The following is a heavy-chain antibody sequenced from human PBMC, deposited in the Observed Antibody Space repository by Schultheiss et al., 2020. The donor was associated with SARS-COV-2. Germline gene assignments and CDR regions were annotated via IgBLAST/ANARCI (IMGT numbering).Heavy chain of an antibody. CDR3: ARGPESGAFDV. CDR1: GFTFSSYA. CDR2: VSSDLPNK. Sequence: GGSLGLSCAASGFTFSSYAMSWLRQAPGKGLEWLADVSSDLPNKYYADSVKGRFTVSRDNSKNTLYLQLSSLRSEDTAIYYCARGPESGAFDVWGLGTMVTVSS. D-gene: IGHD6-25*01. V-gene: IGHV3-30-3*01. J-gene: IGHJ3*01.